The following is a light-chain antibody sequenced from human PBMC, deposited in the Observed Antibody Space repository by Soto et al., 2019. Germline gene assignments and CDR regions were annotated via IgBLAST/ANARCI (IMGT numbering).Light chain of an antibody. CDR1: QSFSTSY. CDR3: QQYGGSPFT. Sequence: EIVLTQPPGTLSLSPGDRATLSCRASQSFSTSYLAWYQHKPGQAPRLLIHNTFTRATGIPDRFSGSGSGTDFTLTISRLEPEDFAVYYCQQYGGSPFTFGPGTKVDIK. V-gene: IGKV3-20*01. CDR2: NTF. J-gene: IGKJ3*01.